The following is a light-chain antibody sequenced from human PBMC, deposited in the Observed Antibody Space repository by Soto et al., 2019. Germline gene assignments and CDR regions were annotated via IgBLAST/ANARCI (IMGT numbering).Light chain of an antibody. Sequence: EVVMTQSPATLSVSPGERATLSCRASQSVGTDLAWYQQKPGQAPSLLIYDASTRATGIPARFSGSGSGTDFTLTINFLQSQDSAFYYCYQYYKWPLTFGGRTKVEI. CDR2: DAS. CDR1: QSVGTD. CDR3: YQYYKWPLT. V-gene: IGKV3-15*01. J-gene: IGKJ4*01.